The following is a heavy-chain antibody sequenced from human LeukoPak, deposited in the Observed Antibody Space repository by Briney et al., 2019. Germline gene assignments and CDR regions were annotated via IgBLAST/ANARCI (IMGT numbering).Heavy chain of an antibody. CDR3: ARQGSGSSYYYYTFPY. Sequence: SETLSLTCAVYGGSLSGYYWSWIRQPPGKGLEWIGEINHSGNTNYNPSLKSRVTMSVDTSQNHFYLKLSSVTAADTAVYYCARQGSGSSYYYYTFPYWGQGTLVTVSS. CDR2: INHSGNT. CDR1: GGSLSGYY. D-gene: IGHD1-26*01. V-gene: IGHV4-34*01. J-gene: IGHJ4*02.